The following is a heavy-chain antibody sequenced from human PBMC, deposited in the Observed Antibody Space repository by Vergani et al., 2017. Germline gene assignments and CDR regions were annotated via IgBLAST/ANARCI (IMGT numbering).Heavy chain of an antibody. V-gene: IGHV3-21*01. J-gene: IGHJ4*02. CDR2: ISGSSSYV. Sequence: EVHLVESGGGLVQPGRSLRLSCSGSGFTLGDYAMTWARQAPGKGLEWVASISGSSSYVFYRDSVEGRFTITRDNAKKSVYLQMNSLRAEDTAMYFCARGLWDCTHIRCSPPSYWGQGTQVTVSS. CDR3: ARGLWDCTHIRCSPPSY. CDR1: GFTLGDYA. D-gene: IGHD2-8*01.